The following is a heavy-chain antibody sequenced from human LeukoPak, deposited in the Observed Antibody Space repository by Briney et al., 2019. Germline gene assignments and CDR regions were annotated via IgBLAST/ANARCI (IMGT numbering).Heavy chain of an antibody. D-gene: IGHD3-9*01. Sequence: GGSLRLSCAASGFTFSNYAMSWVRQAPGKGLEWVSAIGGRGGGTYYADSVKGRFTVSRDDSKNTLYLQMNSLRAEDTAVYYCAKWGDYDILTGYYDSDNWGQGTLVTVSS. J-gene: IGHJ4*02. CDR1: GFTFSNYA. V-gene: IGHV3-23*01. CDR2: IGGRGGGT. CDR3: AKWGDYDILTGYYDSDN.